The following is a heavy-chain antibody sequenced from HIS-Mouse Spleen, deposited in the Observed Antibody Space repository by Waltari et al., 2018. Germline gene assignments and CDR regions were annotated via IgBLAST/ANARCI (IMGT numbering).Heavy chain of an antibody. CDR2: IYYSGST. Sequence: QLQLQESGPGLVMPSETLSLTCTVSGGSISSRSYYWGWIRQPPGKGLGWIGSIYYSGSTYYNPSLKSRVTISVDTSKNQFSLKLSSVTAADTAVYYCARDYGDNWFDPWGQGTLVTVSS. CDR3: ARDYGDNWFDP. J-gene: IGHJ5*02. CDR1: GGSISSRSYY. V-gene: IGHV4-39*07. D-gene: IGHD4-17*01.